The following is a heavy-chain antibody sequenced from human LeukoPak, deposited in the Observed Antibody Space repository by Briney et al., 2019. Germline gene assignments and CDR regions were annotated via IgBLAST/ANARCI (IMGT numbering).Heavy chain of an antibody. CDR3: ARGYDFWSGYVDY. V-gene: IGHV4-59*01. D-gene: IGHD3-3*01. Sequence: SETLSLTCIVSGGSISNYYWSWIRQPPGKGLEWIGYMHKSGTTKYNPSLKSRVTMSVDTSENQFSLSLNSVNVADTAVYYCARGYDFWSGYVDYWGQGILVTVSS. CDR1: GGSISNYY. J-gene: IGHJ4*02. CDR2: MHKSGTT.